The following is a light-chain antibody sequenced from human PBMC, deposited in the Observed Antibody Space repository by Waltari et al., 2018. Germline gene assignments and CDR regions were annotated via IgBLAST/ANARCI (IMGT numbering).Light chain of an antibody. CDR3: SSRNGRANQVV. V-gene: IGLV3-19*01. CDR2: GKD. Sequence: SSELTQDPAVSVPLGQTVRFTCQGDSLRTSYASWYQLKPGQAPVLFLYGKDKQPSGIPDRISGYSSGTTSSLTITGAQAEDEADYYCSSRNGRANQVVFAGGTKVTVL. J-gene: IGLJ3*02. CDR1: SLRTSY.